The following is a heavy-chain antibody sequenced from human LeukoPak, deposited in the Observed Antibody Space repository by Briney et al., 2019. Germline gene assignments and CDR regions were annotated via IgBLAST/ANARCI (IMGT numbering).Heavy chain of an antibody. D-gene: IGHD2-2*03. V-gene: IGHV3-30*09. J-gene: IGHJ4*02. CDR1: GFIFSSSS. CDR2: ISYDRSNK. Sequence: GGSLRLFCAASGFIFSSSSMHWVRQAPGKGLEWVAVISYDRSNKYYADSVKGRFAISRDNSKNTLYLQMNSLRGEDTAVYHCASGYCSSTSCFPDYWGQGTLVTVSS. CDR3: ASGYCSSTSCFPDY.